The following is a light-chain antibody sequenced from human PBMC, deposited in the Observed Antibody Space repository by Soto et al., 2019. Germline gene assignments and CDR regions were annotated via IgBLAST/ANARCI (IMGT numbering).Light chain of an antibody. Sequence: QAVLTQSPSASASLVASVKLTCTLSSGHSSYAIAWHQQQPEKGPRYLMKLNSDGSHSKGDGIPDRFSGSSSGAERYLIISSLQSEDEADSYCQTWGTGIHVFGTGTKVTVL. CDR3: QTWGTGIHV. CDR1: SGHSSYA. CDR2: LNSDGSH. J-gene: IGLJ1*01. V-gene: IGLV4-69*01.